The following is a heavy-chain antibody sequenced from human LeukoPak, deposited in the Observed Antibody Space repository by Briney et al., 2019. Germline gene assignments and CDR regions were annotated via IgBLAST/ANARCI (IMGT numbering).Heavy chain of an antibody. CDR3: ARPSAYSPDGFDV. CDR2: ISSSFNYL. V-gene: IGHV3-21*01. CDR1: GFTFSSYG. D-gene: IGHD1-26*01. Sequence: PGGSLRLSCAASGFTFSSYGMHWVRQAPGKGLEWVSSISSSFNYLYYADSVKGRFTISRDNAKNSLYLQMNSLRAEDTAVYYCARPSAYSPDGFDVWGQGTMVTISS. J-gene: IGHJ3*01.